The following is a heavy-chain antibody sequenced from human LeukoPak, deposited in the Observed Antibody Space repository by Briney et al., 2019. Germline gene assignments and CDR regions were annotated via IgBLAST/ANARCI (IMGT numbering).Heavy chain of an antibody. D-gene: IGHD3-3*01. CDR1: GFTFRSYS. J-gene: IGHJ4*02. CDR2: ISSGSSAT. CDR3: GRGGYDVLSGYYTMFDY. V-gene: IGHV3-48*02. Sequence: PGGSLRLSCAASGFTFRSYSMNWVRQAPGKGLEWVSYISSGSSATYYADSVKGRFTVSRDNAKNSLYLQMNSLRDEDAAVYYCGRGGYDVLSGYYTMFDYWGQGTLATVSS.